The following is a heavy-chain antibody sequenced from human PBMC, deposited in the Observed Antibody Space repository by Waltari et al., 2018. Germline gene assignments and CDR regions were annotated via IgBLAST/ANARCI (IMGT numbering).Heavy chain of an antibody. V-gene: IGHV3-21*01. CDR1: GFTFSSYS. CDR2: ISSSSSYI. Sequence: EVQLVESGGGLVKPGGSLRLSCAASGFTFSSYSMNWVRQAPGKGLEWVSSISSSSSYIYYADSVKGRLTISRDNAKNSLYLQMNSLRAEDTAVYYCARNYDFWSGFNWFDPWGQGTLVTVSS. J-gene: IGHJ5*02. CDR3: ARNYDFWSGFNWFDP. D-gene: IGHD3-3*01.